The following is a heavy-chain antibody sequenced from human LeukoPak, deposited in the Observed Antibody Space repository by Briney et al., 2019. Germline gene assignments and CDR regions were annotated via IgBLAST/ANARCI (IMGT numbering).Heavy chain of an antibody. J-gene: IGHJ6*03. CDR1: GGSISSGSYY. V-gene: IGHV4-61*02. CDR3: ARSPPYCSGGSCYLYYMDV. D-gene: IGHD2-15*01. CDR2: IYTSGST. Sequence: PSETLSLTCTVSGGSISSGSYYWSWIRQPAGKGLEWIGRIYTSGSTNYNPSLKSRVTISVDTSKNQFSLKLSSVTAADTAVYYCARSPPYCSGGSCYLYYMDVWGKGTTVTISS.